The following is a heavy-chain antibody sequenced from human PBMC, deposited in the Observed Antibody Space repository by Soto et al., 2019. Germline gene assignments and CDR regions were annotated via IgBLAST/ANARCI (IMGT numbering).Heavy chain of an antibody. CDR2: IYWDDDK. CDR3: GHSKGLAAAGPDRKTVFHY. Sequence: QITLKESGPTLVKPTQTLTLTCTFSGFSLSTSGVGVGWIRQPPGKALEWLAMIYWDDDKRYRPSLKSRLTITKDTSKNQVVRTMTNMEPVDTGTYYCGHSKGLAAAGPDRKTVFHYWGQGTLVTVSS. J-gene: IGHJ4*02. V-gene: IGHV2-5*02. CDR1: GFSLSTSGVG. D-gene: IGHD6-25*01.